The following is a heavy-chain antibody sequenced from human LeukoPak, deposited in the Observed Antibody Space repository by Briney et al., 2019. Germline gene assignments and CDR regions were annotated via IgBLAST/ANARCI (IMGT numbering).Heavy chain of an antibody. CDR3: ARLLFTMVRGLNIDY. J-gene: IGHJ4*02. D-gene: IGHD3-10*01. CDR1: GGSISSSSYY. Sequence: SEPLSLTCTVSGGSISSSSYYWGWIRQPPGKGLDWIGSIYYSGSTYYIPSLKSRVTISVDTSKNQFSLKLSSVTAADTAVYYCARLLFTMVRGLNIDYWGQGTLVTVSS. CDR2: IYYSGST. V-gene: IGHV4-39*01.